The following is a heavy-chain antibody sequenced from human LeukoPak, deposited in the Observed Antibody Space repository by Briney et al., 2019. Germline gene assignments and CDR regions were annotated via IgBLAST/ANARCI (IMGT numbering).Heavy chain of an antibody. CDR2: IYYTGST. V-gene: IGHV4-59*01. CDR1: GDSISDYY. J-gene: IGHJ3*02. Sequence: SETLSLTRTVSGDSISDYYWSWFRQPPGKGLEWIGYIYYTGSTNYNPSLKSRVTISVDTSKIHFSLKLNSVTAADTAVYYCARDRGYSYGYSFDMWGQGTMVTVSS. CDR3: ARDRGYSYGYSFDM. D-gene: IGHD5-18*01.